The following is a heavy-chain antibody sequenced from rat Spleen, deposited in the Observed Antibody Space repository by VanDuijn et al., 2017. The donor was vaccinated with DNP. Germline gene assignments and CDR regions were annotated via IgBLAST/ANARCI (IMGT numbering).Heavy chain of an antibody. CDR3: VRSYYGYKAYFDY. V-gene: IGHV2-43*01. D-gene: IGHD1-9*01. J-gene: IGHJ2*01. CDR1: GFSLTSFH. Sequence: QVQLKESGPGLVQPSQTLSLACTVSGFSLTSFHVHWVRQTSGKGLEGMGVIGTGGSTEYNSALKSRLSISRDTSKSQVFLKMNSLQTEDTATYHCVRSYYGYKAYFDYWGQGVMVTVSS. CDR2: IGTGGST.